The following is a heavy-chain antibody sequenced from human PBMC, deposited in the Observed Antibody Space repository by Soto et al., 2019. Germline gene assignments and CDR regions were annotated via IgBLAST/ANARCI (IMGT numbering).Heavy chain of an antibody. J-gene: IGHJ4*02. CDR2: INHSGGT. CDR3: ARAYSSTWYPYRFDY. CDR1: GGSFSGYY. Sequence: SETLSLTCAVYGGSFSGYYWSWIRQPPGKGLEWIGEINHSGGTNYNPSLKGRVTIFVDTSKNQISLKLSSVTAADTAVYYCARAYSSTWYPYRFDYWGQGSLVTVSS. D-gene: IGHD6-13*01. V-gene: IGHV4-34*01.